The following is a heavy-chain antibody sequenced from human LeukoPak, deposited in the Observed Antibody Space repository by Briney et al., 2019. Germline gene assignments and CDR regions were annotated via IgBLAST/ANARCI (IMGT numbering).Heavy chain of an antibody. V-gene: IGHV1-69*05. CDR1: GGTFSSYA. D-gene: IGHD4/OR15-4a*01. Sequence: SVKVSGKASGGTFSSYAISWVRQAPGQGLEWMGRIIPIFGTANYAQKFQGRVTITTDESTSTAYMGLSSLRSEDTAVYYCARDPGDYGEVFDYWGQGTLVTVSS. CDR3: ARDPGDYGEVFDY. J-gene: IGHJ4*02. CDR2: IIPIFGTA.